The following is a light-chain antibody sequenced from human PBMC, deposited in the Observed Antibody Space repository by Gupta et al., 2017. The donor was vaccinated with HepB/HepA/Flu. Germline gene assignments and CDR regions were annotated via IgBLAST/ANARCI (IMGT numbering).Light chain of an antibody. CDR2: GKN. CDR3: NSRDSSGNHQGV. Sequence: SSELTQDPAVSVALGQTVRIPCQGDSLRSYYASWYQQKPGQAPVLVIYGKNNRPSGIPDRFSGSSSGNTASLTITGAQAEDEADYYCNSRDSSGNHQGVFGTGTKVTVL. V-gene: IGLV3-19*01. J-gene: IGLJ1*01. CDR1: SLRSYY.